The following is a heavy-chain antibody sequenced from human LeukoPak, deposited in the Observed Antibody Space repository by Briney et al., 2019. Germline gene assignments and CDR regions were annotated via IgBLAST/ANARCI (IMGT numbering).Heavy chain of an antibody. V-gene: IGHV1-2*02. J-gene: IGHJ4*02. CDR1: GYTFTGYY. CDR2: INSNSGGT. Sequence: ASVKVSCKASGYTFTGYYMHWVRQAPGQGLEWMGWINSNSGGTNYAQKFQGRVTMTRDTSISTAYMELSRLRSDDTAVYYCARVLYNWNDPYYFDYWGQGTLVTVSS. CDR3: ARVLYNWNDPYYFDY. D-gene: IGHD1-1*01.